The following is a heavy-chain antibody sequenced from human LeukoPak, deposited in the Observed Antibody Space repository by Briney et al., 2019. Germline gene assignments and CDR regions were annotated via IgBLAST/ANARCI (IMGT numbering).Heavy chain of an antibody. D-gene: IGHD3-10*01. CDR2: IYYSGST. Sequence: GSLRLSCAASGFTFSDYYMSWIRQPPGKGLEWIGSIYYSGSTYYNPSLKSRVTISVDTSKNQFSLKLSSVTAADTAVYYCARHIYGWLGYYFDYWGQGTLVTVSS. CDR1: GFTFSDYY. V-gene: IGHV4-39*01. J-gene: IGHJ4*02. CDR3: ARHIYGWLGYYFDY.